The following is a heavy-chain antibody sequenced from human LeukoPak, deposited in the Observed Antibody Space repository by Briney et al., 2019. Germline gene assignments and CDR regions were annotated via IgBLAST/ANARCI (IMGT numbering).Heavy chain of an antibody. Sequence: GGSLRLSCAASGFTFSNYWMSWVRQAPGKGLEWVANINQDGSETYYVDSVKGRFTISRDNAKNSLYLQMNSLRAEDTALYYCASSWGGSYYLGFDYWGQGTLVTVPS. CDR3: ASSWGGSYYLGFDY. CDR2: INQDGSET. D-gene: IGHD3-10*01. V-gene: IGHV3-7*05. J-gene: IGHJ4*02. CDR1: GFTFSNYW.